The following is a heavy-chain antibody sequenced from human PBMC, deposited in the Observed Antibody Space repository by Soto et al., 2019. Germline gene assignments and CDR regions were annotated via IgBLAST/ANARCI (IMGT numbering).Heavy chain of an antibody. D-gene: IGHD6-13*01. V-gene: IGHV3-49*05. CDR2: IRSKAYGGTT. CDR3: TRALYSSSWYVDP. Sequence: EVQLVESGGGLVKPGRSLRLSCTASGFTFGDYAMSWFRQAPGKGLEWVGFIRSKAYGGTTEYAASVKGRFTISRDDSKSIAYLQMNSLKTEDTAVYYCTRALYSSSWYVDPWGQGTLVTVSS. J-gene: IGHJ5*02. CDR1: GFTFGDYA.